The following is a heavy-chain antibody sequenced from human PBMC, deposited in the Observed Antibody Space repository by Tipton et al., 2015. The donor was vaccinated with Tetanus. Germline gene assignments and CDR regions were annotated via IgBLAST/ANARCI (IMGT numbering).Heavy chain of an antibody. D-gene: IGHD6-19*01. CDR1: GGTFSSYA. V-gene: IGHV1-69*06. J-gene: IGHJ6*02. CDR2: IIPIFGTA. Sequence: QLVQSGAEVKKPGSSVKVSCKASGGTFSSYAISWVRQAPGQGLEWMGGIIPIFGTANYAQKFQGRVTITADKSTSTAYMELSSLRSEDTAVYYCARGVSVAVRRGIYYGMDVWGQGTTVTVSS. CDR3: ARGVSVAVRRGIYYGMDV.